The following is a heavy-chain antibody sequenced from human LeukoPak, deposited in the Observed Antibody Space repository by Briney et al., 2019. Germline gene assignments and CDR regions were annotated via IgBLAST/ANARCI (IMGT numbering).Heavy chain of an antibody. CDR2: IIPIFGTA. V-gene: IGHV1-69*13. D-gene: IGHD3-10*01. Sequence: SVKVSCKASGGTCSSYAISWVRQAPGQGLEWMGGIIPIFGTANYAQKFQGRVTITADESTSTAYMELSSLRSEDTAVYYCATSSEMVRGVIISPDYWGQGTLVTVSS. J-gene: IGHJ4*02. CDR1: GGTCSSYA. CDR3: ATSSEMVRGVIISPDY.